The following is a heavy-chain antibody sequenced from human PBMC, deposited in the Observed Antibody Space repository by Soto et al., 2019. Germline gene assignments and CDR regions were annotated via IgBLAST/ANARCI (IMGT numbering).Heavy chain of an antibody. Sequence: QVQLQQWGAGLLKPSETLSLTCAVYGASFSGYYWSWIRQPPGTGLEWIGEINHSGSTNYNPSLKSRVTMSVDTSKNQFSLKLSSVTAADTAMYYCAGNIVATISSFDYWGQGTLVTVSS. D-gene: IGHD5-12*01. J-gene: IGHJ4*02. CDR3: AGNIVATISSFDY. CDR2: INHSGST. CDR1: GASFSGYY. V-gene: IGHV4-34*02.